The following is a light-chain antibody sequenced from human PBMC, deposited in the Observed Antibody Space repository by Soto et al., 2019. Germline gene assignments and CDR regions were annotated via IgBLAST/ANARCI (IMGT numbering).Light chain of an antibody. V-gene: IGKV3-15*01. Sequence: EIVLTQSPGTLSLSPGDGATLSCRASQGLNRNLAWYHHKPGQAPRLLIYGVFTRATGIPGRFSGGWSGTDFTLTINGLQSEDFGVYYCHQYNNWPRTFGQGTKVDIK. CDR1: QGLNRN. J-gene: IGKJ1*01. CDR3: HQYNNWPRT. CDR2: GVF.